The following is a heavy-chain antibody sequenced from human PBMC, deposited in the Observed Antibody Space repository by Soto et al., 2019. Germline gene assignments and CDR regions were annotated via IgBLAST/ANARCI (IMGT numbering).Heavy chain of an antibody. D-gene: IGHD6-13*01. CDR3: AREGAAAGNHPFDY. CDR2: ISPCNGST. V-gene: IGHV1-18*01. Sequence: GASVKVSCKASGYTFTSYCISWVRQAPGQGLEWMGIISPCNGSTNYAQKFQGRVTMTRDTSTSTVYMELSSLRSEDTAVYYCAREGAAAGNHPFDYWGQGTLVTVSS. J-gene: IGHJ4*02. CDR1: GYTFTSYC.